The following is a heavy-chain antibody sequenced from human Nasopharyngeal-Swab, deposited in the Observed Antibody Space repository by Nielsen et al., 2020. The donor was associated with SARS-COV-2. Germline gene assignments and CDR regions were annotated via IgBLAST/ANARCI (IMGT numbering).Heavy chain of an antibody. Sequence: WIRQRPGKGLGWVAVISYDGSNKYYADSVKGRFTISRDNSKNTLYLQMNSLRAEDTAVYYCARIKYYYDSSGVFDYWGQGTLVTVSS. V-gene: IGHV3-30-3*01. CDR3: ARIKYYYDSSGVFDY. CDR2: ISYDGSNK. J-gene: IGHJ4*02. D-gene: IGHD3-22*01.